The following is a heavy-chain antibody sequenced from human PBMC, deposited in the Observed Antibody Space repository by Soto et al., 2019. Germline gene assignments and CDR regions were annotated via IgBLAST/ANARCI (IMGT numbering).Heavy chain of an antibody. Sequence: GGSLRLSCAASGFTVSSNYMSWVRQAPGKGLEWVSVIYSGGSTYYADSVKGRFTISRDNSKNTLYLQMNSLRAEDTAVYYCARDRNCGGDCYAFGYWGQGTLVTVSS. CDR3: ARDRNCGGDCYAFGY. V-gene: IGHV3-66*01. CDR1: GFTVSSNY. CDR2: IYSGGST. J-gene: IGHJ4*02. D-gene: IGHD2-21*01.